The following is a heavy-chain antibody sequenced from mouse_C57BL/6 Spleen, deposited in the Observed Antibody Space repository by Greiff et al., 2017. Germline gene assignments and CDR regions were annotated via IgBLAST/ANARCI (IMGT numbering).Heavy chain of an antibody. D-gene: IGHD1-1*01. CDR3: AQITTVVPYYFDY. Sequence: EVHLVESGPELVKPGASVKISCKASGYSFTDYNMNWVKQSNGKSLEWIGVINPNYGTTSYNQKFKGKATLTVDQSSSTAYMQLNSLTSEDSAVYYCAQITTVVPYYFDYGGQGTTLTVSS. CDR1: GYSFTDYN. CDR2: INPNYGTT. J-gene: IGHJ2*01. V-gene: IGHV1-39*01.